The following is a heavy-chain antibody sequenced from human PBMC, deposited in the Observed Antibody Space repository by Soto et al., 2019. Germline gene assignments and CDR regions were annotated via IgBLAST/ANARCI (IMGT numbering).Heavy chain of an antibody. CDR2: ISYDGSNK. D-gene: IGHD4-4*01. CDR3: ARDNSNYAGFDY. Sequence: PGGSLRLSCAASGFTFSSYALHWVRQAPGTGLEWVAVISYDGSNKYYADSVKGRFTISRDNSKNTLYLQMNSLRAEDTAVYYCARDNSNYAGFDYWGQGTLVTVSS. V-gene: IGHV3-30-3*01. CDR1: GFTFSSYA. J-gene: IGHJ4*02.